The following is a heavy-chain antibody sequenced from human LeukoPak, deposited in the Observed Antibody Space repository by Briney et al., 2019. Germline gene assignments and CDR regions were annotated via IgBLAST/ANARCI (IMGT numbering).Heavy chain of an antibody. CDR2: ISGSGGST. CDR1: GFTFSSYA. Sequence: GGSLRLSCAASGFTFSSYAMSWVRQAPGKGLEWVSAISGSGGSTYYADSVKGRFTISRDNSKNTLYLQMSSLRAEDTAVYYCAKTLHITGTLWFDPWGQGTLVTVSS. D-gene: IGHD1-7*01. J-gene: IGHJ5*02. V-gene: IGHV3-23*01. CDR3: AKTLHITGTLWFDP.